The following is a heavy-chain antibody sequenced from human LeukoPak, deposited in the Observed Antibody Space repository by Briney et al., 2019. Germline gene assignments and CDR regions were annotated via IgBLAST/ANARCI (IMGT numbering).Heavy chain of an antibody. CDR2: IYYSGST. CDR1: GGSISSYY. V-gene: IGHV4-59*01. J-gene: IGHJ3*02. D-gene: IGHD6-13*01. CDR3: AREGSKGAFDI. Sequence: SETLSLTCTVSGGSISSYYWSWIRQPPGKGPEWIGYIYYSGSTNYNPSLKSRVTISVDTSKNQFSLKLSSVTAADTAVYYCAREGSKGAFDIWGQGTMVTVSS.